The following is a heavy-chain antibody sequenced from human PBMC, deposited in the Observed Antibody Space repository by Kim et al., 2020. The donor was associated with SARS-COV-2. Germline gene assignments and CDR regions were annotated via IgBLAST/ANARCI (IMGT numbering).Heavy chain of an antibody. D-gene: IGHD3-3*01. V-gene: IGHV3-9*01. J-gene: IGHJ3*02. CDR3: AKGAIFGVVITNDAFDI. Sequence: VKGRFTSSRDNAKNSLYLQMNSLRAEDTALYYCAKGAIFGVVITNDAFDIWGQGTMVTVSS.